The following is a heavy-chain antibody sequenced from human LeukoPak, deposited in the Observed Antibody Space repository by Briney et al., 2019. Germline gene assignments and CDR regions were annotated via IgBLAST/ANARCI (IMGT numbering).Heavy chain of an antibody. CDR1: GGSINSYY. Sequence: SETLSLTCTVSGGSINSYYWSWIRQPPGKGLEWIGYIYYSGSTNYNPSLKSRVTISVDTSKNQFSLKLSSVTAADTAVYCCARDTHYDILTGYYYDAFDIWGQGTMVTVSS. V-gene: IGHV4-59*01. J-gene: IGHJ3*02. CDR2: IYYSGST. CDR3: ARDTHYDILTGYYYDAFDI. D-gene: IGHD3-9*01.